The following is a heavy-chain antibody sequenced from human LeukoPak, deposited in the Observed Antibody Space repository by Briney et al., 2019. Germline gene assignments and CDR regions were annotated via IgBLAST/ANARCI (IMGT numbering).Heavy chain of an antibody. CDR3: VRDRDFDY. CDR2: ISWNSGNI. J-gene: IGHJ4*02. CDR1: GFTFDNYV. Sequence: PGGCLRLSCVTSGFTFDNYVMHWVRQAPGKGLEWVSSISWNSGNIDYADSVKGRFTISRDNAKNSLYLQINSLRAEDTALYYCVRDRDFDYWGQGTLVTVSS. V-gene: IGHV3-9*01.